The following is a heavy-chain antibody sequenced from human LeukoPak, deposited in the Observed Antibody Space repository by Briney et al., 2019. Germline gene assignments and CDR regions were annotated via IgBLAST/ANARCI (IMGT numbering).Heavy chain of an antibody. V-gene: IGHV3-74*01. J-gene: IGHJ6*02. Sequence: PGGSLRLSCAASGFTFSSYWMHWVRQAPGKGLVWVSRINSDGSSTSYADSVKGRFTISRDNAKNTLYLRMNSLRAEDTAVYYCTGHYYGSGSYHYGMDVWGQGTTVTVSS. CDR2: INSDGSST. CDR3: TGHYYGSGSYHYGMDV. D-gene: IGHD3-10*01. CDR1: GFTFSSYW.